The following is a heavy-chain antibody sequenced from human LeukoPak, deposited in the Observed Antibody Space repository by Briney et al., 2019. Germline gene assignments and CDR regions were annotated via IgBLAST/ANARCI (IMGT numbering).Heavy chain of an antibody. CDR1: GFTFSSYW. CDR3: PAVAGLGGGGEFDY. D-gene: IGHD3-16*01. V-gene: IGHV3-15*01. Sequence: GGSLRLSCAASGFTFSSYWMNWVRQAPGKGLEWVGHFKIKADGGTTDYAAPVKDRFTISRDDSQNTLYLQMNSLKTEDTAVYFCPAVAGLGGGGEFDYWGQGTLVTVSS. J-gene: IGHJ4*02. CDR2: FKIKADGGTT.